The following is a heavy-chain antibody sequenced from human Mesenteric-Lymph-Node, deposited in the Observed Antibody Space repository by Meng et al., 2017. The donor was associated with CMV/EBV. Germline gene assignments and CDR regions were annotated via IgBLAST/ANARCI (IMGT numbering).Heavy chain of an antibody. CDR1: TTYG. CDR2: IYPGESDT. J-gene: IGHJ4*02. Sequence: TTYGIAGVRQMAGTGREWMGVIYPGESDTTNSPCFQGQVTISADKSISTAYLQWSSLKASDTAMYYGVRHENNYNIFTGYVPYYFDFWGQGTLVTVSS. CDR3: VRHENNYNIFTGYVPYYFDF. V-gene: IGHV5-51*01. D-gene: IGHD3-9*01.